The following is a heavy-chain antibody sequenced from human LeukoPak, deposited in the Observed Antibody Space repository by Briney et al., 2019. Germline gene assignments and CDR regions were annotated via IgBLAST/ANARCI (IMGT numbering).Heavy chain of an antibody. CDR2: INHSGST. J-gene: IGHJ4*02. V-gene: IGHV4-34*01. CDR1: GGSFSGYY. CDR3: ARVPQQGTAMVDY. D-gene: IGHD5-18*01. Sequence: PEALSLTSAVPGGSFSGYYWSWIRQPPRKGLGWIGEINHSGSTNYTPSLTSRGTISVDTSKNQFSPKLSSVTAADTAVYYCARVPQQGTAMVDYWGEGTLVTVSS.